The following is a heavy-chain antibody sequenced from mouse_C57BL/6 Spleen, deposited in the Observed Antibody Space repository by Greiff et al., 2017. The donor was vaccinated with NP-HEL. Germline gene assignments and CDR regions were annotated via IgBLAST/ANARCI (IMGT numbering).Heavy chain of an antibody. V-gene: IGHV1-55*01. Sequence: QVQLKQSGAELVKPGASVKMSCKASGYTFTSYWITWVKQRPGQGLEWLGDIYPGSGSPTYNEKFKSTATLTVDTSSSTAYMQLSSLTSEDSSVYYCARRYYGSSSAYGYFDVWGTGTTVTVSS. CDR2: IYPGSGSP. CDR1: GYTFTSYW. CDR3: ARRYYGSSSAYGYFDV. J-gene: IGHJ1*03. D-gene: IGHD1-1*01.